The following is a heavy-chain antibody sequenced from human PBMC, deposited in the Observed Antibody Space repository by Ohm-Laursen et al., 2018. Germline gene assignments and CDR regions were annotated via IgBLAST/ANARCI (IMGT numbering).Heavy chain of an antibody. Sequence: ASVKVSCKASGYTFSIYGISWVRQAPGQGLEWMGWISAYNGDTKYLQKLQGRVTMTTDTSTSTAYMELRNLTSDDTAIYYCARDYDTSGYSGRNYWGQGTLVTVSS. J-gene: IGHJ4*02. CDR3: ARDYDTSGYSGRNY. CDR1: GYTFSIYG. D-gene: IGHD3-22*01. V-gene: IGHV1-18*01. CDR2: ISAYNGDT.